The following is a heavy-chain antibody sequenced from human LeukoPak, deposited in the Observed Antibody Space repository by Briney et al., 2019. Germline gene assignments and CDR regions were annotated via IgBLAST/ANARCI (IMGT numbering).Heavy chain of an antibody. CDR3: AKDTGSGWYYFDY. D-gene: IGHD6-19*01. CDR2: ISWNSGSI. J-gene: IGHJ4*02. CDR1: GFTFVDYA. Sequence: GRSLRLSCAASGFTFVDYAMHWVRQAPGKGLEWVSGISWNSGSIGYADSVKGRFTISRDNAKNSLYLQMNSLRAEDTALYYCAKDTGSGWYYFDYWGQGTPVTVSS. V-gene: IGHV3-9*01.